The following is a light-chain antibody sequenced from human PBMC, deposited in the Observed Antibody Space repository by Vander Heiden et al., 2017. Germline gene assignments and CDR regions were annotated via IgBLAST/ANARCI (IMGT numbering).Light chain of an antibody. CDR2: AAS. J-gene: IGKJ5*01. V-gene: IGKV1-39*01. CDR3: QQSYSTPIT. CDR1: QSISSY. Sequence: DIQMTQSPSSLSASVGDRVTITCRASQSISSYLNWYQQKLGKAPNLLIYAASSLQSGVPSRFGGSGCETDYSHTISSQQPKDLATYYCQQSYSTPITFGQGTRLEIK.